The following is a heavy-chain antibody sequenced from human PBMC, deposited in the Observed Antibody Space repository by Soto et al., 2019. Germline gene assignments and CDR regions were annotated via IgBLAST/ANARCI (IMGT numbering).Heavy chain of an antibody. Sequence: DVKLVESGGGVVRPGGSLRLSCEASEFSFEDYGMSWVRQVPGKGLEWVSSIPWNPVTHYVDSVKGRFTISRDNAETSLYLQMNRPRTVEQVFDHFARGRFAGGEKDLEHWGPGTLVTVSS. CDR1: EFSFEDYG. CDR3: ARGRFAGGEKDLEH. CDR2: IPWNPVT. J-gene: IGHJ4*02. D-gene: IGHD2-21*01. V-gene: IGHV3-20*01.